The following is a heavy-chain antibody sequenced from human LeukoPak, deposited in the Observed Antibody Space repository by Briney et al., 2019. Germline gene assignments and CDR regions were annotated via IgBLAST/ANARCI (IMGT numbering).Heavy chain of an antibody. Sequence: GGSLRLSCAASGFTFSSYGMHWVRQAPGKGLEWVAFIRYDGSNKYYADSVKGRFTISRDNSKNTLYLQMNSLRAEDTAVYYCAKGAAGSSSSYYYYYYMDVWGKGTTVTVSS. CDR1: GFTFSSYG. J-gene: IGHJ6*03. D-gene: IGHD6-6*01. CDR2: IRYDGSNK. V-gene: IGHV3-30*02. CDR3: AKGAAGSSSSYYYYYYMDV.